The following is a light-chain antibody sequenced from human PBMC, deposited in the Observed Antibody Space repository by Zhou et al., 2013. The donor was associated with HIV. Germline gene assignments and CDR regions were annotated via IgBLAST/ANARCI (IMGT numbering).Light chain of an antibody. CDR1: QSVSSN. CDR2: GAS. V-gene: IGKV3-15*01. Sequence: EIVMTQSPATLSVSPGERATLSCRASQSVSSNLAWYQQKPGQAPRLLIYGASTRATGIPARFSGSGSATDFTLTISRLEPEDFAVYYCQQYGSSPRTFGGGTKVEIK. CDR3: QQYGSSPRT. J-gene: IGKJ4*01.